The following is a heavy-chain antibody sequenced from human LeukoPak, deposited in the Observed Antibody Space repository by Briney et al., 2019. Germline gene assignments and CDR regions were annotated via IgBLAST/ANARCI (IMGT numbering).Heavy chain of an antibody. D-gene: IGHD6-13*01. J-gene: IGHJ5*02. V-gene: IGHV1-69*13. CDR1: GGTFSSYA. CDR3: ARETPSIAAGSLDP. Sequence: ASVKVSCKASGGTFSSYAISWARQAPGQGLEWMGGIIPIFGTANYAQKFQGRVTITADESTSTAYMELSSLRSEDTAVYYCARETPSIAAGSLDPWGQGTLVTVSS. CDR2: IIPIFGTA.